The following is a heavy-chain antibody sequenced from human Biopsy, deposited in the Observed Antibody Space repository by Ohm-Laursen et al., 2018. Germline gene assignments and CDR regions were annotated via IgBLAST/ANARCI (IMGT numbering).Heavy chain of an antibody. J-gene: IGHJ6*02. CDR2: VYYSGTT. D-gene: IGHD2-2*01. Sequence: SDTLSLTCTVSGGSVSDSFHFWSWIRQPPGKGLEWIGDVYYSGTTNYNPSLKSRLTISVDTSKNQLSLNLNSVTAADTAVYFCARDVKRYCSGTSCYSGYFGMDVWGQGTTVTVS. CDR3: ARDVKRYCSGTSCYSGYFGMDV. V-gene: IGHV4-61*01. CDR1: GGSVSDSFHF.